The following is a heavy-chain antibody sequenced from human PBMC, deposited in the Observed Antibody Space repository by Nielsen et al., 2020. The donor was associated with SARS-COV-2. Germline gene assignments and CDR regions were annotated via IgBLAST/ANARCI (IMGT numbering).Heavy chain of an antibody. CDR3: ASIYY. V-gene: IGHV3-9*01. Sequence: SLKISCAASGFTFDDYAMHWVRQAPGKGLEWVSGISWNSGSIGYADSVKGRFTIPRDNAKNSLYLQMNSLRAEDTALYYCASIYYWGQGTLVTVSS. J-gene: IGHJ4*02. CDR1: GFTFDDYA. D-gene: IGHD2-2*02. CDR2: ISWNSGSI.